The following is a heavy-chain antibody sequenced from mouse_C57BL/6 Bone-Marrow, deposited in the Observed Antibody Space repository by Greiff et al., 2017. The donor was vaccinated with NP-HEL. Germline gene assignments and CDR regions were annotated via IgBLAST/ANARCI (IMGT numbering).Heavy chain of an antibody. J-gene: IGHJ4*01. CDR2: IWSDGST. D-gene: IGHD1-1*01. CDR1: GFSFTSYG. Sequence: VQLQQSGPGLVAPSQSLSITCTVSGFSFTSYGVHWVRQPPGKGLEWLVVIWSDGSTTYNSALKSRLSIRKDNSKSQVFLKMNSLQTDDTAMYYWARHYYGSSYAMDYWGQGTSVTVSS. V-gene: IGHV2-6-1*01. CDR3: ARHYYGSSYAMDY.